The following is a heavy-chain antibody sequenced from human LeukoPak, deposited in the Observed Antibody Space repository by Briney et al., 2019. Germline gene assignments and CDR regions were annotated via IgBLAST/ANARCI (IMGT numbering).Heavy chain of an antibody. D-gene: IGHD3/OR15-3a*01. CDR3: ARQTGSGLFILP. V-gene: IGHV4-39*01. J-gene: IGHJ4*02. CDR1: GGSISSSSYY. CDR2: IFYTGNT. Sequence: SETLSLTCTVSGGSISSSSYYWGWIRQPPGKGLEWIGGIFYTGNTYDNPSLKSRVTISVDTSKNQFSLRLSSVTAADTAVYYCARQTGSGLFILPGGQGTLVTVSS.